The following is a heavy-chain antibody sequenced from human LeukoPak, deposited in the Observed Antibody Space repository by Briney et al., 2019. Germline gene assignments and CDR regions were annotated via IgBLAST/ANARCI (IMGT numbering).Heavy chain of an antibody. CDR1: GGSFSGYY. D-gene: IGHD6-19*01. CDR3: ARGVYSSGWYDNYYMDV. J-gene: IGHJ6*03. V-gene: IGHV4-34*01. Sequence: SETLSLTCAVYGGSFSGYYWSWIRQPPGKGLEWIGEINHSGSTNYNPSLKSRVTISVDTSKNQFSLKLSSVTAADTAVYYCARGVYSSGWYDNYYMDVWGKGTTVTVSS. CDR2: INHSGST.